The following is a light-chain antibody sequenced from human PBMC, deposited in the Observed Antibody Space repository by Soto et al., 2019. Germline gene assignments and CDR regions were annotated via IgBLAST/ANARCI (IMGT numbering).Light chain of an antibody. CDR2: DAS. Sequence: DIQLTQSPSVLSASVGDTVTITCRASQALSNYLAWYQQKPGKAPKLLIYDASSLESGVPSRFSGSGSGTEFTLTISSLQPDDFATYYCQQYNSYWTFGQGTKVDIK. J-gene: IGKJ1*01. V-gene: IGKV1-5*01. CDR3: QQYNSYWT. CDR1: QALSNY.